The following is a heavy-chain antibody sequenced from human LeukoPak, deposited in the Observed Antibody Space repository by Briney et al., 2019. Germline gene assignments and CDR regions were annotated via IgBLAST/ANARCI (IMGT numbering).Heavy chain of an antibody. J-gene: IGHJ5*02. D-gene: IGHD3-16*01. CDR3: ARDSIMAYPVDP. V-gene: IGHV3-66*02. Sequence: GGSLRLSCAASGFTVSSNYMSWVRQAPGKGLEWVSVIYSGGSTYYADSVKGRFTISKDNSKNALYLQMNSLRAEDTAVYYCARDSIMAYPVDPWGQGTLVTVSS. CDR1: GFTVSSNY. CDR2: IYSGGST.